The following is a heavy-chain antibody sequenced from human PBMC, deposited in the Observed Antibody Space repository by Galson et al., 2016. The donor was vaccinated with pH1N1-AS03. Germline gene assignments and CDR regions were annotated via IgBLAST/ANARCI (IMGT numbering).Heavy chain of an antibody. CDR2: ISSGGDYI. D-gene: IGHD3-10*01. Sequence: SLRLSCAASGFTFSSYTVKWVRQAPGKGLEWVSSISSGGDYIYYADSVKGRFIISRDISKSTVYLQMNSLRAEDTAVYYCAKESSGLTGYFDFWGQGVLVTVSS. V-gene: IGHV3-21*04. CDR3: AKESSGLTGYFDF. CDR1: GFTFSSYT. J-gene: IGHJ4*02.